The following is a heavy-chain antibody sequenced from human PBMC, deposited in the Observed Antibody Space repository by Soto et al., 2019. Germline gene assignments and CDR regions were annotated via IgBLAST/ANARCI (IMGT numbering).Heavy chain of an antibody. CDR2: IYYSGST. D-gene: IGHD2-15*01. CDR1: GGSISSSSYY. J-gene: IGHJ4*02. Sequence: SETLSLTCTVSGGSISSSSYYWGWIRQPPGKGLEWIGSIYYSGSTYYNPSLKSRVTISVDTSKNQFSLKLSSVTAANTAVYYCARHTPAISISDHWGQGTLVTVSS. V-gene: IGHV4-39*01. CDR3: ARHTPAISISDH.